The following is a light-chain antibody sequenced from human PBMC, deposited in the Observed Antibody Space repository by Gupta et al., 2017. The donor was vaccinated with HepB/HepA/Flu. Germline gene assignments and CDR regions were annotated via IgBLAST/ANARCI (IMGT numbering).Light chain of an antibody. CDR2: GND. CDR1: SSDSGRST. CDR3: AAWRGGLDRWL. Sequence: QSVLTQPPSASGTPGQRVTISCSGSSSDSGRSTLSLYQLLPGAAPQLLVVGNDQRPSGIPDRFSGTKSGTSASLAISGLQSWDEADYDCAAWRGGLDRWLFGGGTKLSVL. J-gene: IGLJ3*02. V-gene: IGLV1-44*01.